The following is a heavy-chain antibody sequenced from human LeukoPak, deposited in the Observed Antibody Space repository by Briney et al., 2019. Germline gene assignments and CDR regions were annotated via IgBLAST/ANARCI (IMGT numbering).Heavy chain of an antibody. CDR1: GGTFSSYA. CDR2: IIPIFGTA. CDR3: ARFSVELRGGYYFDY. Sequence: SVRVSCKASGGTFSSYAISWVRQAPGQGLEWMGGIIPIFGTANYAQKFQGRVTITADESTSTAYMELSSLRSEDTAVYYCARFSVELRGGYYFDYWGQGTLVTVSS. J-gene: IGHJ4*02. V-gene: IGHV1-69*13. D-gene: IGHD1-7*01.